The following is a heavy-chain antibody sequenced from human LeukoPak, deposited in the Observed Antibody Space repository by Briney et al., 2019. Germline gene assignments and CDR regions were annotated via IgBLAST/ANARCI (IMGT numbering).Heavy chain of an antibody. Sequence: PGGSPRLSCAASGFTFSTYAMSWVRQAPGKGLEWVSSISGSGVSTYYADSVKGRFTISRDNSKNTLYLQMNSLRVEDTAAYYCARRYCSGGSCYTRYYGMDVWGQGSTVTVSS. V-gene: IGHV3-23*01. D-gene: IGHD2-15*01. CDR1: GFTFSTYA. CDR3: ARRYCSGGSCYTRYYGMDV. J-gene: IGHJ6*02. CDR2: ISGSGVST.